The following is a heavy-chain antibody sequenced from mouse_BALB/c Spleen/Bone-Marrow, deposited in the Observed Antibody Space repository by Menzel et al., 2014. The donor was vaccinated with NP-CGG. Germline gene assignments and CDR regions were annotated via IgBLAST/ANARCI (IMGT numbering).Heavy chain of an antibody. CDR3: ARDSYYYGSSYWYFDV. CDR2: ISSGGSYT. Sequence: EVHLVESGGDLVKPGGSLKLSCAASGFTFSNYGMSWVRQTPDKRLEWVATISSGGSYTYFPDSVKGRFTISRDNAKNTLYLQMNSLKSEDTAMYYCARDSYYYGSSYWYFDVWGAGTTVTVSS. CDR1: GFTFSNYG. V-gene: IGHV5-6*01. J-gene: IGHJ1*01. D-gene: IGHD1-1*01.